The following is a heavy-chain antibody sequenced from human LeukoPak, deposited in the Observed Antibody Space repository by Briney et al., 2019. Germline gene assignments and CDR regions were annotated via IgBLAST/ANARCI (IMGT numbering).Heavy chain of an antibody. J-gene: IGHJ3*02. V-gene: IGHV4-39*07. CDR2: IYYSGST. D-gene: IGHD3-22*01. Sequence: SETLSLTCTVSGGSISSSSYYWGWIRQPPGKGLEWIGSIYYSGSTYYNPSLKSRVTISVDTSKNQFSLKLSSVTAADTAVYYCARDKTMIVVVTAFDIWGQGTMVTVSS. CDR3: ARDKTMIVVVTAFDI. CDR1: GGSISSSSYY.